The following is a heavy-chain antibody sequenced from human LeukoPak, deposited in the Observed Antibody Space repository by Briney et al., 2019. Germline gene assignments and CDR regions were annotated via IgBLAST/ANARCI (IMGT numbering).Heavy chain of an antibody. CDR2: IYPGDSDS. CDR1: GYNFTTYW. Sequence: GESLKISCNGSGYNFTTYWIGWVRQMPGKGLEWMGSIYPGDSDSSYSPSFQGQVSISVDKSVRTAYLQWSSLKASDTAIYYCARLLYYFDSSGSYYAPKAFDIWGQGTMVTVSS. V-gene: IGHV5-51*01. D-gene: IGHD3-22*01. CDR3: ARLLYYFDSSGSYYAPKAFDI. J-gene: IGHJ3*02.